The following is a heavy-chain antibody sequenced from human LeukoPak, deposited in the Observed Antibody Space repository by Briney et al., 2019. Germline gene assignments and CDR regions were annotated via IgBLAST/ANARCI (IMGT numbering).Heavy chain of an antibody. V-gene: IGHV3-64*01. D-gene: IGHD3-22*01. Sequence: GGSLRLSCAASGFTFSSYAMHWVRQAPGKGLEYVSAISSTGGTTYYANSVRGRFTISRDNSKNPLYLQMGSLRAEDMAVYYCARDRDSSGYYYVGPDYWGQGTLVTVSS. CDR1: GFTFSSYA. CDR2: ISSTGGTT. CDR3: ARDRDSSGYYYVGPDY. J-gene: IGHJ4*02.